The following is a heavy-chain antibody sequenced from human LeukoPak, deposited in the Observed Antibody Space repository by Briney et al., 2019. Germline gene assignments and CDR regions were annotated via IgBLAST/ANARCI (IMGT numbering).Heavy chain of an antibody. CDR3: AKDQVWIVVGSFDY. Sequence: GGSLRLSCAASGFTFSSYAMSWVRQAQGKGLEWVSGISGSGGSTYYADSVKGRFTISRDNSKNTLYLQMTSLRAEDTAVYYCAKDQVWIVVGSFDYWGQGTLVTVSS. J-gene: IGHJ4*02. CDR1: GFTFSSYA. CDR2: ISGSGGST. V-gene: IGHV3-23*01. D-gene: IGHD3-22*01.